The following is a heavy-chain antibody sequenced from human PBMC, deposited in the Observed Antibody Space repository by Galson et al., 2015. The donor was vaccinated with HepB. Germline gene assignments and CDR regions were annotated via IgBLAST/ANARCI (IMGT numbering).Heavy chain of an antibody. CDR3: TTTGGGDFDY. D-gene: IGHD3-16*01. Sequence: SLRLSCAASGFTFRNAWMTWVRQAPGKELEWVGRIKSRTDGGTTDYAAPVKGRFTISRDDSKKALFLQVKSLKTEDTAMYYCTTTGGGDFDYWGQGTLVTVSS. V-gene: IGHV3-15*01. CDR1: GFTFRNAW. J-gene: IGHJ4*02. CDR2: IKSRTDGGTT.